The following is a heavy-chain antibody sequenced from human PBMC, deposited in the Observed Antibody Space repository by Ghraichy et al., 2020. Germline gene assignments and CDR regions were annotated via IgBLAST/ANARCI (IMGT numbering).Heavy chain of an antibody. CDR3: ARDRGTRNYYGMDV. V-gene: IGHV3-33*01. Sequence: GGSLRLSCAASGFTFSSYGMHWVRQAPGKGLEWVAVIWYDGSNKYYADSVKGRFTISRDNSKNTLYLQMNSLRAEDTAVYYCARDRGTRNYYGMDVWGQGTTVTVSS. CDR2: IWYDGSNK. CDR1: GFTFSSYG. J-gene: IGHJ6*02. D-gene: IGHD1-14*01.